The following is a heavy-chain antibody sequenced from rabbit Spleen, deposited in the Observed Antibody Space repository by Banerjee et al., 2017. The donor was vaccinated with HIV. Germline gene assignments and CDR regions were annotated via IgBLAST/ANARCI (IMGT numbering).Heavy chain of an antibody. CDR1: GFSFSSSDY. V-gene: IGHV1S40*01. CDR3: ARGGAYTDYGELYL. J-gene: IGHJ4*01. CDR2: IAGSSSGFT. Sequence: QSLEESGGGLVQPEGSLALTCKASGFSFSSSDYICWVRQAPGKGLEWISCIAGSSSGFTYSATWAKGRFTISKPSSTTVTLQMTRLTAADTATYFCARGGAYTDYGELYLWGPGTRVPVS. D-gene: IGHD3-1*01.